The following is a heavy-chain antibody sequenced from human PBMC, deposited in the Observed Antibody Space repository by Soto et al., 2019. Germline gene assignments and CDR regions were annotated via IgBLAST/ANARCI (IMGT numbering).Heavy chain of an antibody. CDR1: GFTFRSYD. D-gene: IGHD6-6*01. V-gene: IGHV3-74*01. Sequence: PGGSLRLSCAVSGFTFRSYDMSWVRQAPGKGLVWVSRINTDGSDTSYADSVKGRFTISRDNAKNTLYLQMNSLRAEDTAVYYFTRDRPGPQHYFDYWGQGNMVTVSS. CDR3: TRDRPGPQHYFDY. J-gene: IGHJ4*02. CDR2: INTDGSDT.